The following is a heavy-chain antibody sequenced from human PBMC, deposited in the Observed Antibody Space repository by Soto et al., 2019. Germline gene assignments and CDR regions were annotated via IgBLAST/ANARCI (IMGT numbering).Heavy chain of an antibody. CDR1: GYTFTSYA. Sequence: ASVKVSCKASGYTFTSYAMHWVRQAPGQRLEWMGWINAGNGNTKYSRNFQGRVTLTRDTSISTVYLDLETLRTDDTAVYYCATVPTYYATDGYLEYWGQGSLVTVSS. CDR3: ATVPTYYATDGYLEY. J-gene: IGHJ4*02. D-gene: IGHD3-10*01. V-gene: IGHV1-3*01. CDR2: INAGNGNT.